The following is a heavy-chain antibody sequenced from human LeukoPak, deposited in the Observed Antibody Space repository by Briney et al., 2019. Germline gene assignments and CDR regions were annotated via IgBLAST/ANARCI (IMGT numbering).Heavy chain of an antibody. V-gene: IGHV3-11*03. J-gene: IGHJ4*02. CDR1: GFTVSSNY. Sequence: GGSLRLSCAASGFTVSSNYMSWVRQAPGKGLERVSYISSSGSYTNSADSVKGRFTISRDNAKNSLYLQMNSLRAEDTAVYYCARGASYCSGGSCYDYWGQGTLVTVSS. D-gene: IGHD2-15*01. CDR3: ARGASYCSGGSCYDY. CDR2: ISSSGSYT.